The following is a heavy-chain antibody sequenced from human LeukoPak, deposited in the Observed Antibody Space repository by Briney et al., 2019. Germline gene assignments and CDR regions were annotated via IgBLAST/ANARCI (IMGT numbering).Heavy chain of an antibody. D-gene: IGHD5-18*01. Sequence: SETLSLTCTVSGGSISSYYWSWIRQPPGKGLEWIGYIYYSGSTNYNPSLKSRVTISVDTSKNQFSLKLSSVTAADTAVYYCARGRRNVDTAMVTLRYWGQGTLVTVSS. J-gene: IGHJ4*02. CDR1: GGSISSYY. CDR2: IYYSGST. V-gene: IGHV4-59*12. CDR3: ARGRRNVDTAMVTLRY.